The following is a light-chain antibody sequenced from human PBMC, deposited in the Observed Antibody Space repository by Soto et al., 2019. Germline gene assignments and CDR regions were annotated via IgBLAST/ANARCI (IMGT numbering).Light chain of an antibody. Sequence: DIQMTQSPSSLSASVGDRVTITCRASQSISSYLNWYQQKLGKAPKLLIYAASSLQRGVPSRFSGSGSGTDFTLTISSLQPEDFATYYCQQSYSTPITFGQGTRLEIK. CDR1: QSISSY. V-gene: IGKV1-39*01. J-gene: IGKJ5*01. CDR3: QQSYSTPIT. CDR2: AAS.